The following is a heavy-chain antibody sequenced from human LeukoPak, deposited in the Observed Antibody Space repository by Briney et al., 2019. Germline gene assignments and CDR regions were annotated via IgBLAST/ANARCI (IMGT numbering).Heavy chain of an antibody. CDR1: GGSFSGYY. Sequence: PSETLSLTCAVYGGSFSGYYWSWIRQPPGKGLEWIGEINHSGSTNYNPSLESRVTISVDTSKNQFSLKLSSVTAADTAVYYCARSPSYYYGSGSYVRSYYYYYMDVWGKGTTVTVSS. D-gene: IGHD3-10*01. CDR2: INHSGST. CDR3: ARSPSYYYGSGSYVRSYYYYYMDV. J-gene: IGHJ6*03. V-gene: IGHV4-34*01.